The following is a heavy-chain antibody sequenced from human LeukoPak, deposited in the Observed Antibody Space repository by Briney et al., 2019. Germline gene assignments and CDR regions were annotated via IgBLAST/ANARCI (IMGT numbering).Heavy chain of an antibody. V-gene: IGHV1-69*04. CDR3: ARSPKYYYDSSGYDC. CDR2: IIPILGIA. J-gene: IGHJ4*02. Sequence: SVKVSCKASGGTFSSYAISWVRQAPGQGLEWMGRIIPILGIANCAQKFQGRVTITADKSTSTAYMELSSLRSEDTAVYYCARSPKYYYDSSGYDCWGQGTLVTVSS. CDR1: GGTFSSYA. D-gene: IGHD3-22*01.